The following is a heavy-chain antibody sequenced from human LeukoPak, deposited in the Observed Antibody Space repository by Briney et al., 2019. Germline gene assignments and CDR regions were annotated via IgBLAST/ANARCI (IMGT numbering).Heavy chain of an antibody. J-gene: IGHJ4*02. D-gene: IGHD1-14*01. CDR3: VTEITFTNY. CDR1: GYSISSGYY. V-gene: IGHV4-38-2*02. CDR2: IYHSGST. Sequence: SETLSLTCSVSGYSISSGYYWGWIRQPPGKGLEWIGSIYHSGSTYYNPSLKSRVTISVDTSKNQFSLKLSSVTAADTAVYYCVTEITFTNYWGQGTLVTVSS.